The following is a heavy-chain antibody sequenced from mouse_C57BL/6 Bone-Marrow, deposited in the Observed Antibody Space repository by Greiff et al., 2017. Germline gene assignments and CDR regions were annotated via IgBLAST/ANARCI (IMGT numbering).Heavy chain of an antibody. CDR3: AREGAGDY. V-gene: IGHV5-4*01. CDR2: ISDGGSYT. J-gene: IGHJ2*01. Sequence: EVQVVESGGGLVKPGGSLKLSCAASGFTFSSYAMSWVRQTPEKRLEWVATISDGGSYTYYPDNVKGRFTISRDNAKNNLYLQMSNLKSEDAAMYYCAREGAGDYWGQGTTLTVAS. CDR1: GFTFSSYA.